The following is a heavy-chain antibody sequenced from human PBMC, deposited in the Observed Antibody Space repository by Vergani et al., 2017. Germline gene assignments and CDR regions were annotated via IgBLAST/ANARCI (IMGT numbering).Heavy chain of an antibody. CDR2: ISYDGTQK. J-gene: IGHJ1*01. CDR1: GFTSSYYG. CDR3: ATKSCGTPGGQIGYFRE. D-gene: IGHD1-1*01. V-gene: IGHV3-30*03. Sequence: QVNLVESGGGVVQPGRSLSLSCVVSGFTSSYYGMHWVRQARGKGLEWVAVISYDGTQKYYADSVKGRITISRDNSKSTLYLQMNSLRTEDTAVYYCATKSCGTPGGQIGYFREWGQGTLVTVSS.